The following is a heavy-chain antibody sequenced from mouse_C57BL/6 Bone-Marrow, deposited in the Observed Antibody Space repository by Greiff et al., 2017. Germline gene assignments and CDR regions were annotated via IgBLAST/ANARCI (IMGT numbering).Heavy chain of an antibody. CDR2: INPSTGGT. V-gene: IGHV1-42*01. J-gene: IGHJ4*01. Sequence: VQLQQSGPELVKPGASVKISCKASGYSFTGYYMNWVKQSPEKSLEWIGEINPSTGGTTYNQKFKAKATLTVAKSSSTAYMQLKSLTSEDSAVYYCARSQYYYAMDYWGQGTSVTVSS. D-gene: IGHD6-1*01. CDR1: GYSFTGYY. CDR3: ARSQYYYAMDY.